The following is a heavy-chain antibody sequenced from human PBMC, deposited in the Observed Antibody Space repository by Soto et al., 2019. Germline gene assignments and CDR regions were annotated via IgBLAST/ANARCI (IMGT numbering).Heavy chain of an antibody. CDR3: ERHLYHNRNYLDSLDV. D-gene: IGHD4-4*01. CDR1: GYSFTPFW. J-gene: IGHJ3*01. V-gene: IGHV5-10-1*01. Sequence: GESLKNSCYVPGYSFTPFWISWVPQMPEKGLEWMGRLDPADSFTNHRPSFQPHVTISVETPLNTPYVHWSSLSGRDTPFYYCERHLYHNRNYLDSLDVWGQGTMVTVPS. CDR2: LDPADSFT.